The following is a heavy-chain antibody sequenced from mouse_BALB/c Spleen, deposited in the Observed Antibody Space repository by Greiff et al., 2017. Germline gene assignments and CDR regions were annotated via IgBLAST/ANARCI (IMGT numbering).Heavy chain of an antibody. CDR2: IDPANGNT. CDR1: GFNIKDTY. Sequence: VQLKQSGAELVKPGASVKLSCTASGFNIKDTYMHWVKQRPEQGLEWIGRIDPANGNTKYDPKFQGKATITADTSSNTAYLQLSSLTSEDTAVYYCAKEAWFAYWGQGTLVTVSA. CDR3: AKEAWFAY. J-gene: IGHJ3*01. V-gene: IGHV14-3*02.